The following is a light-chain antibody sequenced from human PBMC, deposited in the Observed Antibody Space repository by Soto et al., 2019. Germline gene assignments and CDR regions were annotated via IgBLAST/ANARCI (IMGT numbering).Light chain of an antibody. CDR2: AAS. V-gene: IGKV1-39*01. Sequence: DIQMTQSPSSLSASVGDEVTITCRASQTIMTYLNWYQLKPGKPPRLLIYAASSLQSGVPSRFSGSGSGTDFTLTISSLQPEDFATYSCQQSYNSTQTFGRGTKVDIX. CDR1: QTIMTY. CDR3: QQSYNSTQT. J-gene: IGKJ1*01.